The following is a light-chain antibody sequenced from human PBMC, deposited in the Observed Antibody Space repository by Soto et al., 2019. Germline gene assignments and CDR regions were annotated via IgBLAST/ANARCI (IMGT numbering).Light chain of an antibody. CDR1: PSVTNY. Sequence: EIVLTQSPATLSLSPGERATLSFRASPSVTNYLAWYQQKPGQAPRLLIYAASTRATGIPDRFSGSGSGIDFSLTISRLEPEDSAVYYCQQYGVSPTFGGGTKVDIK. J-gene: IGKJ4*01. CDR3: QQYGVSPT. CDR2: AAS. V-gene: IGKV3-20*01.